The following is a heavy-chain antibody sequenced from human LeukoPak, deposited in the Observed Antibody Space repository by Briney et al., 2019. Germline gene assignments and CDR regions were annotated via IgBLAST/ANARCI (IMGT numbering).Heavy chain of an antibody. V-gene: IGHV3-48*04. D-gene: IGHD6-13*01. J-gene: IGHJ1*01. CDR3: ATPAAGPGAEYSLY. Sequence: PGGSLRLSCAASGFTLSSYSMNWVRQAPGKGLEWVSYISSSGNTIDYADSVKGRFTISRDNAKNSLDLQMNSLKVEDTAVYYCATPAAGPGAEYSLYWGQGTLVIVSS. CDR2: ISSSGNTI. CDR1: GFTLSSYS.